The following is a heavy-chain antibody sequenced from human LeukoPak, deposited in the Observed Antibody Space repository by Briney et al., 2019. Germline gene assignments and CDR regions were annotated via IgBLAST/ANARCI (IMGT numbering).Heavy chain of an antibody. V-gene: IGHV4-59*01. CDR3: ARDRYCSSTSCYPYYGMDV. Sequence: PSETLSLTCTVSGGSISSYYWSWIRQPPGKGLEWIGYIYYSGSTNYNPSLKSRVTISVDTSKNQFSLKLSSVTAADTAVYYCARDRYCSSTSCYPYYGMDVWGQGTTVTVSS. J-gene: IGHJ6*02. D-gene: IGHD2-2*01. CDR1: GGSISSYY. CDR2: IYYSGST.